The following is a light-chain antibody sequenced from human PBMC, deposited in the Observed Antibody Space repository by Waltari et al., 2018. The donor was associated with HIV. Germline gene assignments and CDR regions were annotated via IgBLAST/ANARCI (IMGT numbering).Light chain of an antibody. CDR2: WAS. J-gene: IGKJ1*01. CDR1: TSIFSSSRNANY. CDR3: QQYYSTPPT. Sequence: DIVMPQSPPSLALSLRERATHNCKSSTSIFSSSRNANYLAWYKQKPGQSPKLLIYWASSRASGVPDRFSGSGSRTDFTLSISSLQSEDVAVYFCQQYYSTPPTFGQGTRVEIK. V-gene: IGKV4-1*01.